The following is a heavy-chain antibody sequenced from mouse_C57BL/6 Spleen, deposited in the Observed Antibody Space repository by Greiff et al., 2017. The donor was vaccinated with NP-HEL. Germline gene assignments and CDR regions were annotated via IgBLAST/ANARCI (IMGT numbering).Heavy chain of an antibody. CDR1: GYTFTSYW. CDR3: AGEYYYDCDVGHAMDY. Sequence: QVQLQQPGAELVKPGASVKLSCKASGYTFTSYWMHWVKQRPGRGLEWIGRIDPYSGGTKYNEKFKSKATLTVDKSSSTAYMQLSSLTSEDSAVYYYAGEYYYDCDVGHAMDYWGQGTSVTVSS. J-gene: IGHJ4*01. CDR2: IDPYSGGT. V-gene: IGHV1-72*01. D-gene: IGHD2-4*01.